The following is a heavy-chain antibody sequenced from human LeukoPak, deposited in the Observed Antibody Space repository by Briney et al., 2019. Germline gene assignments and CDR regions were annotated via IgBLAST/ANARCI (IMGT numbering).Heavy chain of an antibody. D-gene: IGHD6-19*01. J-gene: IGHJ4*02. CDR1: GDSVSSNSAA. V-gene: IGHV6-1*01. CDR2: TYYRSKWYN. Sequence: SQTLSLTCAISGDSVSSNSAAWNWIRQSPSRGLECLGRTYYRSKWYNDYAVSVKSRITINPDTSKNQFSLQLNSVTPEDTAVYYCARGQQWLVPADFDYWGQGTLVTVSS. CDR3: ARGQQWLVPADFDY.